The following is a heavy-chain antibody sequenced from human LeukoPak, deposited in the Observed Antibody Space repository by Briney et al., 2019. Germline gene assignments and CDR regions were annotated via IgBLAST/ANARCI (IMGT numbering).Heavy chain of an antibody. CDR3: VRLPYSSTWPS. V-gene: IGHV7-4-1*02. J-gene: IGHJ5*02. D-gene: IGHD6-13*01. CDR2: INTNTGNP. CDR1: GYTFTTYG. Sequence: ASVKVSCKVSGYTFTTYGMNWVRQAPGQGLEWMGWINTNTGNPTYAQGFTGRFVFSLDTSVSTAYLQISSLKAEDTALYYCVRLPYSSTWPSWGQGTLVTVSS.